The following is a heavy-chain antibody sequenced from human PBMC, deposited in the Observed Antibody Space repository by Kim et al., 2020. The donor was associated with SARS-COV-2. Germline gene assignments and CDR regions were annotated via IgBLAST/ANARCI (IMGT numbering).Heavy chain of an antibody. D-gene: IGHD3-10*01. V-gene: IGHV3-30*02. Sequence: YAGPGKGRFTVSRDNSKNTLYLQMNSLGAEDTAVYYCAIYGSGSTVHGMDVWGQGTTVTVSS. J-gene: IGHJ6*02. CDR3: AIYGSGSTVHGMDV.